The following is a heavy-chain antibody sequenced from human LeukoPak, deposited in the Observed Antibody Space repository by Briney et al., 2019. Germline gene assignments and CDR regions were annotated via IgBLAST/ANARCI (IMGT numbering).Heavy chain of an antibody. CDR2: IKQDGGEK. CDR3: ARDRGFGQADV. J-gene: IGHJ6*04. D-gene: IGHD3-10*01. CDR1: GFTFSGYW. Sequence: GGSLRLSCAASGFTFSGYWMSWLRQAPGKGLEWVANIKQDGGEKYYVDSVKGRFAISRDNAKNSLYLQMNSLRAEDTAVYYCARDRGFGQADVWGKGTTVTVSS. V-gene: IGHV3-7*01.